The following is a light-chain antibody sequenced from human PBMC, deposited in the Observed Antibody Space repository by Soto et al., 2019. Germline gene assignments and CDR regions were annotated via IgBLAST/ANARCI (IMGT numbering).Light chain of an antibody. Sequence: EIVLTQSPGTLSLSPGERATLSCRASQSVSSSYLAWYQQKPGQAPRLLIYGASSRATGIPDRFSGSGSGTDFTLTISRLAPEDFAVYYCQQYCSSPQTFGQGTKVEIK. V-gene: IGKV3-20*01. CDR1: QSVSSSY. J-gene: IGKJ1*01. CDR2: GAS. CDR3: QQYCSSPQT.